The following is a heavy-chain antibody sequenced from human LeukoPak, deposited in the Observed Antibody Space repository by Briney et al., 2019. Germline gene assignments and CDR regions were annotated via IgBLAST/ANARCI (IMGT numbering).Heavy chain of an antibody. J-gene: IGHJ4*02. CDR2: IIPIFGTA. V-gene: IGHV1-69*13. D-gene: IGHD6-19*01. CDR3: ATEHKYSSGWYEIGDY. Sequence: SVKVSCKASGGTFSSYAISWVRQAPGQGLEWMGGIIPIFGTANCAQKFQGRVTITADESTSTAYMELSSLRSEDTAVYYCATEHKYSSGWYEIGDYWGQGTLVTVSS. CDR1: GGTFSSYA.